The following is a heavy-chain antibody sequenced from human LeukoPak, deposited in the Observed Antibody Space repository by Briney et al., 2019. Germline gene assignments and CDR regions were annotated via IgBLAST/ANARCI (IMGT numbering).Heavy chain of an antibody. CDR3: ARVQGSSGPGIFEY. D-gene: IGHD6-19*01. CDR2: INQDESEK. J-gene: IGHJ4*02. CDR1: GFTFSNYW. Sequence: GGSLRLSCAASGFTFSNYWMSWVRQAPGKGLEWVANINQDESEKYYVDSVKGRFTISRDNARSSLYLQMNSLRVEDTAVYYCARVQGSSGPGIFEYWGQGTLVPVSS. V-gene: IGHV3-7*01.